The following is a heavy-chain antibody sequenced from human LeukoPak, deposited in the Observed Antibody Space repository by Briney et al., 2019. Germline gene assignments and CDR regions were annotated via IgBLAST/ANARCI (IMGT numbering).Heavy chain of an antibody. CDR3: ASPMTTVTPGGY. V-gene: IGHV3-66*03. D-gene: IGHD4-17*01. Sequence: GGSLRLSCAASGFTVSSNYMSWVRQAPGKGLEWVSVIYSCGSTYYADSVKGRFTISRDNAKNTLYLQMNSLRAEDTAVYYCASPMTTVTPGGYWGQGTLVTVSS. CDR2: IYSCGST. CDR1: GFTVSSNY. J-gene: IGHJ4*02.